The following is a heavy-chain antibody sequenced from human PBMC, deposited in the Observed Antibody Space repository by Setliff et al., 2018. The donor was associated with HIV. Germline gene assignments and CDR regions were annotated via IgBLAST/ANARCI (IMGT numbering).Heavy chain of an antibody. J-gene: IGHJ4*02. V-gene: IGHV1-8*01. D-gene: IGHD2-2*01. CDR1: GYNFTSHD. CDR2: MDPKSGNT. CDR3: ARGYCSSTSCYGIYYFDN. Sequence: ASVKVSCKASGYNFTSHDINWVRQAPGQGLEWMGWMDPKSGNTGYARKFQGRVTMTRKTSISTAYMELRSLRADDTAVYYCARGYCSSTSCYGIYYFDNWGQGTPVTVSS.